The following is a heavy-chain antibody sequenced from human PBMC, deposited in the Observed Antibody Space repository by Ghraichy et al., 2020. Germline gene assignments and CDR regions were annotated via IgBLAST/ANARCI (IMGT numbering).Heavy chain of an antibody. CDR1: GFTFSTNA. CDR2: ISGRDSST. CDR3: ATIRGSKYGRGDFYGY. J-gene: IGHJ4*02. Sequence: GGSLRLSCAASGFTFSTNAMTWVRQAPGKGLEWVSAISGRDSSTYYADSVEGRFTISRDNSKNTLYLQINSLRAEDTAIYYCATIRGSKYGRGDFYGYWGQGTLVTVSS. V-gene: IGHV3-23*01. D-gene: IGHD3-3*01.